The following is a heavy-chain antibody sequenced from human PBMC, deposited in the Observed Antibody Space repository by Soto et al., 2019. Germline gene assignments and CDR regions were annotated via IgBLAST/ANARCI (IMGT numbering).Heavy chain of an antibody. J-gene: IGHJ4*02. CDR3: ATWVDYGDFEGFDF. D-gene: IGHD4-17*01. CDR2: VDPNGGGS. Sequence: ASVKVSCKTSGYSFTDYKLHWVRQAPGQGIEWMGWVDPNGGGSNSAQKFQGSVTMTWDTSITTASLDLTRLTTNDMATYFCATWVDYGDFEGFDFWGQGTLVTVSS. CDR1: GYSFTDYK. V-gene: IGHV1-2*04.